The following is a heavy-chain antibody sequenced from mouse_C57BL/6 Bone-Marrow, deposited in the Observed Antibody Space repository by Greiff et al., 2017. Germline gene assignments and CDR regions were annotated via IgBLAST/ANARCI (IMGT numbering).Heavy chain of an antibody. D-gene: IGHD2-2*01. CDR3: ARHNGYAFYYAMDY. CDR1: GFSLTSYG. V-gene: IGHV2-6-1*01. J-gene: IGHJ4*01. CDR2: IWSDGST. Sequence: VQLQQSGPGLVAPSQSLSITCTVSGFSLTSYGVHWVRQPPGKGLEWLVVIWSDGSTTYNSALKSRLSISKDNSKSQVFLRMNSLQTDDTAMYDCARHNGYAFYYAMDYWGQGTSVTVSA.